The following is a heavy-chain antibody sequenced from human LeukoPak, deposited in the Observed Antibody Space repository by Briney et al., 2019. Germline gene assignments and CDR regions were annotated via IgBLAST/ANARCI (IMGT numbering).Heavy chain of an antibody. V-gene: IGHV4-59*08. Sequence: SETLSLTCTASGGSISPYYWSWIRQPPGKGLEWIGYIHYSGTSNYNPSLRSRVTISVDTSKNQFSLNLRSVTAADTAVYYCARHYRVFGSLEHWGQGTLVTVSS. CDR1: GGSISPYY. J-gene: IGHJ4*02. CDR2: IHYSGTS. D-gene: IGHD3-16*02. CDR3: ARHYRVFGSLEH.